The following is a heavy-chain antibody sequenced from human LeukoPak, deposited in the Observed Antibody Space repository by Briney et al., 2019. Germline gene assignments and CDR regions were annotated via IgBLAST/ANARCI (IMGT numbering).Heavy chain of an antibody. CDR3: ARDHSITQFDY. J-gene: IGHJ4*02. V-gene: IGHV4-61*02. CDR2: IYTSGST. CDR1: GGSISSGSYY. D-gene: IGHD2-15*01. Sequence: SETLSLTCTVSGGSISSGSYYWSWIRQPAGKGLEWIGRIYTSGSTNYNPSLKSRVTISVDTSKNQFSLKLSSVTAADTAVYYCARDHSITQFDYWGQGTLATVSS.